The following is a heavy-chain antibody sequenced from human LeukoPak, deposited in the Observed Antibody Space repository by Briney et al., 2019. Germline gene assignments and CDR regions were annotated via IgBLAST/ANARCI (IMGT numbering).Heavy chain of an antibody. J-gene: IGHJ4*02. CDR1: GFIFSSYE. V-gene: IGHV3-48*03. CDR3: ARRQLWPYVDY. Sequence: GGSLRLSCAASGFIFSSYEMSWVRHIPGKGLEWISYISNSGSTIYYADSVKGRFTISRDNAKNSLYLQMNSLRAEDTAVYYCARRQLWPYVDYWGQGTLVTVSS. CDR2: ISNSGSTI. D-gene: IGHD5-18*01.